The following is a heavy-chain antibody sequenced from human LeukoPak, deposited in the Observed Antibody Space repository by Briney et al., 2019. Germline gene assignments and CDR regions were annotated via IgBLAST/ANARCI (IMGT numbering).Heavy chain of an antibody. D-gene: IGHD1-26*01. CDR2: IIPILGIA. CDR1: GGTFSNFA. Sequence: SVKVSCKTSGGTFSNFAVNWVRQAPGQGLEWMGMIIPILGIANYAQKFQGRVTITADKSTSTAYMELSSLRSEDTAVYYCARTSKADIVGAPYEAFDIWGQGTMVTVSS. J-gene: IGHJ3*02. CDR3: ARTSKADIVGAPYEAFDI. V-gene: IGHV1-69*04.